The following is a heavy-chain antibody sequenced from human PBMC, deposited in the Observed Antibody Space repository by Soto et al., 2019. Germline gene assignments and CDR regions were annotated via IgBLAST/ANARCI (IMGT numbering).Heavy chain of an antibody. CDR2: IYYSGST. J-gene: IGHJ6*02. CDR1: GGSISSGDYY. Sequence: QVQLQESGPGLVKPSQTLSLTCTVSGGSISSGDYYWSWIRQPPGKGLEWIGYIYYSGSTYYNPSLKSRVTISVDTSKNQFSLKLSSVTAADTAVYYCARISIAAAGYYYYGMDVWGQGTTVTVSS. D-gene: IGHD6-13*01. CDR3: ARISIAAAGYYYYGMDV. V-gene: IGHV4-30-4*01.